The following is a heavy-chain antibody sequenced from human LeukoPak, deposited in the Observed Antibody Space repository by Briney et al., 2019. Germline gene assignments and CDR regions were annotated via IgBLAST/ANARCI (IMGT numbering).Heavy chain of an antibody. CDR2: IKQDESEK. CDR1: GFTFSSYW. D-gene: IGHD5-18*01. J-gene: IGHJ4*02. V-gene: IGHV3-7*01. CDR3: ARVVGTAMVDC. Sequence: PGGSLRLSCAASGFTFSSYWMTWVRQAPGKGLEWVANIKQDESEKNYVDSVKGRFTISRDNAKNSLYLQMNSLRAEDTAVYYCARVVGTAMVDCWGQGTLVTVSS.